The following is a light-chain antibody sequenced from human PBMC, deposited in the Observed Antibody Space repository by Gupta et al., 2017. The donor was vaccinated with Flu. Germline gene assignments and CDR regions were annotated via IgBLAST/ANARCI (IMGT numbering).Light chain of an antibody. CDR2: KNT. J-gene: IGLJ1*01. CDR3: SAWDDSLSGHL. CDR1: SSNVGSNY. V-gene: IGLV1-47*01. Sequence: SVLHPTPSASGTPGQRVTISCSGSSSNVGSNYVYWFQQLPGTAPKLLIYKNTQRPSGGPDRFSGSKSGTSASLAITGLRSEDEADYYCSAWDDSLSGHLFGTGTKVTVL.